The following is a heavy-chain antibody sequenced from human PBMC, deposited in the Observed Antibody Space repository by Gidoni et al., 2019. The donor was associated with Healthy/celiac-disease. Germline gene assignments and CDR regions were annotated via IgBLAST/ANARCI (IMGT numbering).Heavy chain of an antibody. D-gene: IGHD1-7*01. Sequence: EVQLVESGGGLVKPGGSLRLSCAASGFTFSSYSMNWVRQAPGKGLEWVSAISSSSSYIYYADSVKGRFTISRDNAKNSRYLQMNSLRAEDTAVYYCARDAGAITGTTVDYWGQGTLVTVSS. CDR3: ARDAGAITGTTVDY. J-gene: IGHJ4*02. V-gene: IGHV3-21*01. CDR1: GFTFSSYS. CDR2: ISSSSSYI.